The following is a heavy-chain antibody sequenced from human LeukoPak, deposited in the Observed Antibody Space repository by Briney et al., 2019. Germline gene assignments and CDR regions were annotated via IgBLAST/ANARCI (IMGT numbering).Heavy chain of an antibody. J-gene: IGHJ3*01. CDR1: GFTFDDYA. V-gene: IGHV3-9*01. Sequence: GGSLRLSCAASGFTFDDYAMHWVRQAPGKGLEWVSGISWNSGSIGYADSVKGRFTISRDNSKNTLYLQMNSQSAEDTAVYYCAKFRADSRDAYDLRGQGTWV. CDR3: AKFRADSRDAYDL. CDR2: ISWNSGSI. D-gene: IGHD4-11*01.